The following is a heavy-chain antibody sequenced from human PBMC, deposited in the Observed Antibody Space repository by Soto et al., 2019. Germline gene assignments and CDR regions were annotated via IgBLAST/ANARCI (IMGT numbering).Heavy chain of an antibody. Sequence: SETLSLTCTVSGGSITSYFWTWIRQPPGKGLEWIGYIYHRGNTNYNPSLKSRVTFSVDTSKNHFSLKLSSVTAADTAVYYCARDKYYDSTGTFDFWGQGTLVTLSS. CDR3: ARDKYYDSTGTFDF. J-gene: IGHJ4*02. CDR2: IYHRGNT. CDR1: GGSITSYF. D-gene: IGHD3-22*01. V-gene: IGHV4-59*01.